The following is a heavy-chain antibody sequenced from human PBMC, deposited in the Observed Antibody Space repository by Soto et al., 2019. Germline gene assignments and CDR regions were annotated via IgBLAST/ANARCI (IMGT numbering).Heavy chain of an antibody. J-gene: IGHJ4*02. Sequence: QVHLVESGGGVVKPGRSLRISCAASGFTFSSYGMHWVLQAPGKGLEWVAPIWYDGSNEYYADSVKGRFTIARDDSKNTVFLQMNSLRAEDTAVAFCVSDSGWLFDSWGQGPLVTFSS. D-gene: IGHD6-19*01. CDR3: VSDSGWLFDS. V-gene: IGHV3-33*01. CDR1: GFTFSSYG. CDR2: IWYDGSNE.